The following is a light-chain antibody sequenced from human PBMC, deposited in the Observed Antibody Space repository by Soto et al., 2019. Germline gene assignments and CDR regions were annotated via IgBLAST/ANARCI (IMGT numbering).Light chain of an antibody. CDR2: EVS. CDR1: SSDAGVYDD. Sequence: QSVLTQPRSVSGSPGQSVTISCTGSSSDAGVYDDVSWCQQYPDNAPKLMIYEVSKRPSGVPDRFSGSKSGNTASLTISGLQAEDEADYYCCSYAAGYTYVFGIGTKVTVL. J-gene: IGLJ1*01. CDR3: CSYAAGYTYV. V-gene: IGLV2-11*01.